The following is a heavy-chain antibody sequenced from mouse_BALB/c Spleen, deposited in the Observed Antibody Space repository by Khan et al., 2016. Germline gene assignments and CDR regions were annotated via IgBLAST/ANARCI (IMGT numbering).Heavy chain of an antibody. J-gene: IGHJ1*01. V-gene: IGHV1S136*01. D-gene: IGHD2-14*01. Sequence: VQLQQSGPELVKPGASVKMSCKASGYTFTNYVIHWVKQMPGQGLECIGYVNPYNDGTKYNEKFKGKATLTSDKSSSTAYMELSSLSSEDSAVYYCARKETYERDDAFDVWGAGTTVTVS. CDR1: GYTFTNYV. CDR3: ARKETYERDDAFDV. CDR2: VNPYNDGT.